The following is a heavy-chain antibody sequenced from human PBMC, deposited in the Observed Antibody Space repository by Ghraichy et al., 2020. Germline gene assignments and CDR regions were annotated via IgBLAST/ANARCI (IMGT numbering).Heavy chain of an antibody. Sequence: GGSLRLSCAVSGFTFRDAWMSWVRQGPGKGLEWVGRIRSTTNGGTTDYAAAVKGRFTISRDDSRNTLYLRIDSLRTEDTAVYYCTTLFHDYGDDSFDYWGQGTLVTVSS. D-gene: IGHD4-17*01. V-gene: IGHV3-15*01. CDR2: IRSTTNGGTT. J-gene: IGHJ4*02. CDR3: TTLFHDYGDDSFDY. CDR1: GFTFRDAW.